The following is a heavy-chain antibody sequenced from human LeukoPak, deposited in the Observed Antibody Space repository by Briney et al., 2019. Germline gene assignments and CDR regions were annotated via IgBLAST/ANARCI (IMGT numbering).Heavy chain of an antibody. CDR2: ISYDGSNK. D-gene: IGHD6-13*01. Sequence: PGGSLRLSCAASGFTFSSYGMHWVRQAPGKGLEWAAVISYDGSNKYYADSVKGRFTISRDNSKTTLYLQMSSLRAEDTAVYSCATGRIAAATGWEFDYWGQGTLVTVSS. CDR1: GFTFSSYG. CDR3: ATGRIAAATGWEFDY. J-gene: IGHJ4*02. V-gene: IGHV3-30*03.